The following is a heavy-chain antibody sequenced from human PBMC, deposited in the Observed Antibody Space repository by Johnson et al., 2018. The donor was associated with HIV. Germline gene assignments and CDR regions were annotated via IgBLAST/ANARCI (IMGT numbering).Heavy chain of an antibody. J-gene: IGHJ3*02. CDR3: AREVDYAVNTQHLDAFDI. V-gene: IGHV3-15*01. CDR1: GFTFSDAW. D-gene: IGHD4-17*01. CDR2: IKGKTDGGTT. Sequence: VQLVESGGGLVKPGGSLRLSCAASGFTFSDAWMTWVRQAPGKGLEWIGRIKGKTDGGTTDYDAPVKGRFTISRDNSKNTLYLQMNSLRAEDTAVYYCAREVDYAVNTQHLDAFDIWGQGKMVTVSS.